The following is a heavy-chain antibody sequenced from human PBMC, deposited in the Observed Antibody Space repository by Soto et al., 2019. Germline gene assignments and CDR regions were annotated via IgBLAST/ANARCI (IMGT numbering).Heavy chain of an antibody. CDR2: IYYSGST. CDR3: ARRACSGGSCYSLGDYYYGMDV. Sequence: SETLSLTCTVSGGSISSYYWSWIRQPPGKGLEWIGYIYYSGSTNYSPSLKSRVTISVDTSKNQFSLKLSSVTAADTAVYYCARRACSGGSCYSLGDYYYGMDVWGQGTTVTVS. D-gene: IGHD2-15*01. V-gene: IGHV4-59*01. CDR1: GGSISSYY. J-gene: IGHJ6*02.